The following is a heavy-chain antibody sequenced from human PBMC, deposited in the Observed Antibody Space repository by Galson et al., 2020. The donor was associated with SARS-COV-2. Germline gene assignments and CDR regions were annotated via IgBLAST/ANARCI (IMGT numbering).Heavy chain of an antibody. J-gene: IGHJ1*01. CDR3: ARVGDCSGGICYGAEYFQH. V-gene: IGHV3-11*04. CDR1: GFTFSDYF. CDR2: ISSSGSSI. D-gene: IGHD2-15*01. Sequence: GESLKISCAASGFTFSDYFMSWVRQAPGKGLEWVSYISSSGSSINYADSVKGRFTISRDNAKNSLNLQMNSLRVEDTAVYYCARVGDCSGGICYGAEYFQHW.